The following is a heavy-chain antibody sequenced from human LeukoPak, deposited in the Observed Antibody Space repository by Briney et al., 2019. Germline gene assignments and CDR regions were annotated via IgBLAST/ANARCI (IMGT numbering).Heavy chain of an antibody. CDR1: GYTFTNYY. V-gene: IGHV1-46*01. J-gene: IGHJ5*02. CDR3: GSAGIAKGWFDP. D-gene: IGHD2-21*01. Sequence: ASVKVSCKASGYTFTNYYMHWVRQAPGQGLEWMGVINPSGGSTNYAQKFQGRVTMTRDTSTSTVYMELSSLRSEDTAVYYCGSAGIAKGWFDPWGQGTLVTVSS. CDR2: INPSGGST.